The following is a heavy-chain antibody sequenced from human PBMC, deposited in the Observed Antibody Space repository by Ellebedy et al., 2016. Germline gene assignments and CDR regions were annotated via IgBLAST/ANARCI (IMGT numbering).Heavy chain of an antibody. CDR2: IYYSGST. J-gene: IGHJ3*02. Sequence: SETLSLTXTVSGGSISSSSYYWGWIRQPPGKGLEWIGSIYYSGSTYYNPSLKSRVTISVDTSKNQFSLKLSSVTAADTAVYYCARHWADFELDRTGAFDIWGQGTMVTVSS. V-gene: IGHV4-39*01. D-gene: IGHD3-9*01. CDR3: ARHWADFELDRTGAFDI. CDR1: GGSISSSSYY.